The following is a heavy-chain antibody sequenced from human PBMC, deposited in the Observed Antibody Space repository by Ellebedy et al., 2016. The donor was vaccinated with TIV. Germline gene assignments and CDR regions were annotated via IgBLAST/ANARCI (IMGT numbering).Heavy chain of an antibody. V-gene: IGHV3-23*01. J-gene: IGHJ4*02. Sequence: PGGSLRLSCEASGFTAFNSAMSWVRQAPGKGLEWVSAISGGGGSTYYADTVKGRFTISRDNSKKTLYLHMNSLRAEDTAVYYCAKAAGYSYGPRVDFDYWGQGTLVTVSS. CDR1: GFTAFNSA. CDR3: AKAAGYSYGPRVDFDY. D-gene: IGHD5-18*01. CDR2: ISGGGGST.